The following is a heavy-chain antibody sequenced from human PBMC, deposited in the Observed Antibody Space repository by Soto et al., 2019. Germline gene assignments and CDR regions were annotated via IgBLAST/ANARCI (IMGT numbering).Heavy chain of an antibody. J-gene: IGHJ6*02. CDR1: GFTFSSYA. CDR2: ISYDGSNK. V-gene: IGHV3-30-3*01. CDR3: ARESGYLMDYYYYGMDV. Sequence: GGSLRLSCAASGFTFSSYAMHWVRQAPGKGLEWVAVISYDGSNKYYADSVKGRFTISRDNSKNTLYLQMNSLRAEDTAVYYCARESGYLMDYYYYGMDVWGQGTTVTVSS. D-gene: IGHD5-12*01.